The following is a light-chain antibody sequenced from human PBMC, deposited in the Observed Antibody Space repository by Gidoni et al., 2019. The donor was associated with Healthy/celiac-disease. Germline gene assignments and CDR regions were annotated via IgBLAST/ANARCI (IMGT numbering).Light chain of an antibody. J-gene: IGLJ2*01. CDR2: EGS. CDR1: SSDVGSYHL. Sequence: QSALTQPATVSGSPGQSITISCTGTSSDVGSYHLVSWYQPHPGKAPKLRIYEGSKRPSRVSNRFSGSKSGNTASLTISGLQAEDEADYYCCSYAGSSTLVFGGGTKLTVL. CDR3: CSYAGSSTLV. V-gene: IGLV2-23*01.